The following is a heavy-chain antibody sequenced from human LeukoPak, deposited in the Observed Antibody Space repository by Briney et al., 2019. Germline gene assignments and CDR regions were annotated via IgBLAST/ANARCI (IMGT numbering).Heavy chain of an antibody. J-gene: IGHJ4*02. D-gene: IGHD3-22*01. CDR1: GGTFSSYA. V-gene: IGHV1-69*06. CDR3: ARGAGDNYYDSSGYYY. CDR2: IIPIFGTA. Sequence: ASVKVSCKASGGTFSSYAISWVRQAPGQGLEWMGGIIPIFGTANYAQKFQGRVTITADKSTSTAYMELSSLRSEDTAVYYCARGAGDNYYDSSGYYYWGQGTLVTVSS.